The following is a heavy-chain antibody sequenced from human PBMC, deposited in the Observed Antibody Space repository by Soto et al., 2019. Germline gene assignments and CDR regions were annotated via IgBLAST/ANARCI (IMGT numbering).Heavy chain of an antibody. D-gene: IGHD3-9*01. CDR2: IIPIFGTA. CDR3: ARRYYDILTGGYYYYGMDV. V-gene: IGHV1-69*01. CDR1: GGTFSSYA. Sequence: QVQLVQSGAEVKKPVSSVKVSCKASGGTFSSYAISWVRQAPGQGLEWMGGIIPIFGTANYAQKFHGRVTITADESTRTAYMELSSLRSEDTAVYYCARRYYDILTGGYYYYGMDVWGQGTTVTVSS. J-gene: IGHJ6*02.